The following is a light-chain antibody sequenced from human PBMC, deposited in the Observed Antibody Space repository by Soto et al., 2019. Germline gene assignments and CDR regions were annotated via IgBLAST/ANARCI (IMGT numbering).Light chain of an antibody. CDR1: QTVSSSH. CDR2: GAS. Sequence: EIVLTQSPGTLSLSPGERATLSCRASQTVSSSHLAWYQQKPGQAPHLLIYGASSRATGIPDRFSGSGSGTDFTLTISRLEPEDFAVYYCQHYGSSPRTFGGGTKVEIK. V-gene: IGKV3-20*01. CDR3: QHYGSSPRT. J-gene: IGKJ4*01.